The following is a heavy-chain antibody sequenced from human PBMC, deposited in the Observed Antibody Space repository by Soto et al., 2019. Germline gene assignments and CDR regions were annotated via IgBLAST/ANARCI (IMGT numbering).Heavy chain of an antibody. V-gene: IGHV3-23*01. CDR2: INPSGGST. CDR3: VIEDNSSSEIDT. Sequence: PGGSLRLSCSASGFTFKTYAMSWVRQAPGKGLEWVSTINPSGGSTYYPDSVKGRFTISRANSKDTLYLQMDSLRADDTAVYYCVIEDNSSSEIDTWGQGNVLTISS. CDR1: GFTFKTYA. J-gene: IGHJ5*01. D-gene: IGHD2-15*01.